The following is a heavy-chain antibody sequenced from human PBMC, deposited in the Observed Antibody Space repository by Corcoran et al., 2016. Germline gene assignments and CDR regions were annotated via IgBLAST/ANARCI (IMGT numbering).Heavy chain of an antibody. CDR3: ARVDIAVAGIIDY. Sequence: QVQLQESGPGLVKPSETLSLTCTVSGYSIRSGYYWGWIRQPPGKGLEWIGSIYHSGSTYYNPSLKSRVTISVDTSKNQFSLKLSSVTAADTAVYYCARVDIAVAGIIDYWGQGTLVTVSS. V-gene: IGHV4-38-2*02. CDR1: GYSIRSGYY. D-gene: IGHD6-19*01. CDR2: IYHSGST. J-gene: IGHJ4*02.